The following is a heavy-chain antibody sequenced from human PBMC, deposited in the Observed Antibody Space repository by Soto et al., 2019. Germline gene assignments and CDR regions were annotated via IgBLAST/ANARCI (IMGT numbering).Heavy chain of an antibody. D-gene: IGHD3-10*01. Sequence: ASVKVSCKASGYTFTSYDINWVRQATGQGLEWMGWMDPNSGNTGYAQKFQGRVTMTRNTSISTAYMELSSLRSEDTAVYFCAIGAYYYSMCSCNYYHYGMNVWGQGTTVTVSS. J-gene: IGHJ6*01. CDR1: GYTFTSYD. CDR2: MDPNSGNT. V-gene: IGHV1-8*01. CDR3: AIGAYYYSMCSCNYYHYGMNV.